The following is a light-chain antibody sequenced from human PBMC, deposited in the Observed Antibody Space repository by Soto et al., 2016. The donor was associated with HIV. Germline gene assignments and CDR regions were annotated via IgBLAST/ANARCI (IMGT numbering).Light chain of an antibody. CDR3: QQSYSIPPVT. CDR1: QNIKSY. Sequence: DIQMTQSPSSLSASVEDRVTITCRASQNIKSYLNWYQKKVGEAPKLLIFAAVNLQSGVPSRFSGSVSGTDFTLSISSLQPEDFATYYCQQSYSIPPVTFGQGTKVEIK. J-gene: IGKJ1*01. V-gene: IGKV1-39*01. CDR2: AAV.